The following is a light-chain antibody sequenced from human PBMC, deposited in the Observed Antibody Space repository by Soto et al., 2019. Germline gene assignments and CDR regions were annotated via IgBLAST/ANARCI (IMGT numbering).Light chain of an antibody. Sequence: QSVLTQPASVSGSPGQSITISCTGTSSDVGGYNYVSWYQQHPGKAPKLMIYDVSYRPSGVSDRFSGSKSGNTYSLTISGLQSEDEADYYCDSYTSGSSYVFGTGTKLTVL. CDR1: SSDVGGYNY. CDR2: DVS. V-gene: IGLV2-14*01. CDR3: DSYTSGSSYV. J-gene: IGLJ1*01.